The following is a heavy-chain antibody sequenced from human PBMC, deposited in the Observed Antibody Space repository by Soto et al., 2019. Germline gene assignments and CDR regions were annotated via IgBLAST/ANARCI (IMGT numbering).Heavy chain of an antibody. D-gene: IGHD2-15*01. Sequence: EVQLVESGGGLVKSGGSLRLSCAASGFTFDSYSVNWVRQAPGRGLEWVSAISGTGDYIYYADSVKGRFTISRDNAKSSLHLQMNSLRAEDTAVYYCARDHRYCSGSSCRPYFYYYGMDVWGQGTTVTVSS. J-gene: IGHJ6*02. V-gene: IGHV3-21*01. CDR3: ARDHRYCSGSSCRPYFYYYGMDV. CDR1: GFTFDSYS. CDR2: ISGTGDYI.